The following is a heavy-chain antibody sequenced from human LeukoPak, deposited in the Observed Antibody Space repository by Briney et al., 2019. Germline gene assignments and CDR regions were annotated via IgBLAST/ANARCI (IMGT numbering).Heavy chain of an antibody. V-gene: IGHV1-69*13. CDR1: GGTFSSYA. Sequence: SVKVSCEASGGTFSSYAIRWVRQAPGQGLEWMGGIIPIFGTANYAQTFQGRVTITADESTSTAYMDLSSVKSEDTAVYYCARYATWYGTFDYWGQGTLVTVSS. D-gene: IGHD1-26*01. CDR2: IIPIFGTA. J-gene: IGHJ4*02. CDR3: ARYATWYGTFDY.